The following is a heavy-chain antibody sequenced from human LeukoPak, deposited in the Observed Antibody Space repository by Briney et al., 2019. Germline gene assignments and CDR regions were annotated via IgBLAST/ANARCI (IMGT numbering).Heavy chain of an antibody. Sequence: GGSLRLSCAASGFTLSSYTMNWVRQAPGKGLEWASSISSSSSYIFYADSVKGRFTISRDNAKNSLYLQMTSLRSEDTAVYYCAKDRSLFGTTCFDSWGQGTLVTVSS. V-gene: IGHV3-21*01. J-gene: IGHJ4*02. CDR1: GFTLSSYT. D-gene: IGHD3-16*01. CDR2: ISSSSSYI. CDR3: AKDRSLFGTTCFDS.